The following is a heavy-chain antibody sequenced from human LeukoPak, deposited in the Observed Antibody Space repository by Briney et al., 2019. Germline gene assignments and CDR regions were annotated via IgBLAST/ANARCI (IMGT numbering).Heavy chain of an antibody. CDR3: ARISMISNYCDYYMDV. D-gene: IGHD3/OR15-3a*01. CDR2: ICSGCST. CDR1: GFTVSSNY. J-gene: IGHJ6*03. Sequence: PGGSLRLSCAASGFTVSSNYISWVRQAPGKGLEWVSVICSGCSTYYADSVKCRFTSSRNNSKNTLYLQMNSLKAEDTAVYYCARISMISNYCDYYMDVWGKGTTVTVSS. V-gene: IGHV3-53*01.